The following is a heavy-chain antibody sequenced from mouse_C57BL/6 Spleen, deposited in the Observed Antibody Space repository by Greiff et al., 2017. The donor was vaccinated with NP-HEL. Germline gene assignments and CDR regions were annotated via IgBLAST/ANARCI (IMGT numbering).Heavy chain of an antibody. V-gene: IGHV1-53*01. Sequence: QVQLKQPGTELVKPGASVKLSCKASGYTFTSYWMHWVKQRPGQGLEWIGNINPSNGGTNYNEKFKSKATLTVDKSSSTAYMQLSSRTSEDSAVYYCATITTPYYFDYWGKGTTLTVSS. J-gene: IGHJ2*01. CDR1: GYTFTSYW. D-gene: IGHD1-1*01. CDR3: ATITTPYYFDY. CDR2: INPSNGGT.